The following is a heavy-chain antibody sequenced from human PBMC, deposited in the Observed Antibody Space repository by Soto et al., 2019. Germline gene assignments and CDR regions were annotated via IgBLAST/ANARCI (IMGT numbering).Heavy chain of an antibody. J-gene: IGHJ4*02. CDR1: GFMFEHYA. D-gene: IGHD1-1*01. CDR2: ISGNGENT. V-gene: IGHV3-23*01. CDR3: AKPGGTPTTNFDF. Sequence: EVQLLESGGDLVQPGGSLRLTCRTSGFMFEHYAMSWVRPAPGKGLEWVSTISGNGENTHYAGSVRGRFTISRDNSKTTVYLQMNSLGVEDTAVSYCAKPGGTPTTNFDFWGLGTLVTVAS.